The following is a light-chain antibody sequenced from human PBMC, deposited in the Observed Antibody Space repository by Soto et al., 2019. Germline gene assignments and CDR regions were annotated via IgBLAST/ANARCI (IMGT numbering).Light chain of an antibody. V-gene: IGLV2-14*01. CDR3: SSYTSSTTLSVV. CDR2: GVT. Sequence: QSVLTQPASVSGSPGQSITISCTGTSSDVGGCNYVSWYQQHPGKAPKVMIYGVTNRPSGVSNRFSGSKSGNTASLTISGLQAEDEADYYCSSYTSSTTLSVVFGGGTKLTVL. J-gene: IGLJ2*01. CDR1: SSDVGGCNY.